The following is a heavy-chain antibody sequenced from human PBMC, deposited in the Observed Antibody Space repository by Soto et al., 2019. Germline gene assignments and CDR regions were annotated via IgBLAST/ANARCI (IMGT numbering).Heavy chain of an antibody. CDR3: ARGRYGDY. Sequence: QVHLVQSGAEVKKPGASVKVSCKGSGYAFTTYGITWVRQAPGQGLVWMGWISAHNGNTNYAQKLQGRVTVTRDTSTSTAYMELRSLRSDDTVVYYCARGRYGDYWGQGALVTVSS. J-gene: IGHJ4*02. D-gene: IGHD1-1*01. V-gene: IGHV1-18*01. CDR2: ISAHNGNT. CDR1: GYAFTTYG.